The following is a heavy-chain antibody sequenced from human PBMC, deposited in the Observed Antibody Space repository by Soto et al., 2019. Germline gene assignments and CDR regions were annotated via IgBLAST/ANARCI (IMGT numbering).Heavy chain of an antibody. CDR1: GFSLNTPGVG. J-gene: IGHJ5*02. V-gene: IGHV2-5*02. CDR3: AYAQDYSEYAWVDP. D-gene: IGHD4-17*01. CDR2: IYWDVDK. Sequence: QLTLQQSGPTVVKPTETLTLTCSFSGFSLNTPGVGVAWIRQAPRKALEWLALIYWDVDKRFTPSLESRFTVINDTSKSQVIFTMTNMDPVDTATYYCAYAQDYSEYAWVDPWGQGNLVTVSS.